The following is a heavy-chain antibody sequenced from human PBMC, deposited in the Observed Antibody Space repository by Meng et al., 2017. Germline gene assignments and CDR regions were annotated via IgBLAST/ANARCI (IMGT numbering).Heavy chain of an antibody. CDR3: TSQPNGYGDYKYYFDY. CDR1: GFTFGDYA. V-gene: IGHV3-49*03. D-gene: IGHD4-17*01. CDR2: IRSKAYGGTT. J-gene: IGHJ4*02. Sequence: GESLKISCTASGFTFGDYAMSWFRQAPGRGLEWVGFIRSKAYGGTTEYAASVKGRFTISRDDSKSIACLQMNSLKTEDTAVYYCTSQPNGYGDYKYYFDYWGQGTLVTVSS.